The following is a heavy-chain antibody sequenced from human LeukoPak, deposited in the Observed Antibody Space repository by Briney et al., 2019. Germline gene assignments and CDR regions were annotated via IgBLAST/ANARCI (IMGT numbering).Heavy chain of an antibody. D-gene: IGHD6-19*01. CDR2: IYYSGST. CDR1: RSSMRNYY. V-gene: IGHV4-59*08. CDR3: ARPREQWLGNDAFDI. Sequence: SETLSLTCTVSRSSMRNYYWSWIRQPPGKGLEWIGYIYYSGSTNYNPSLESRVTISVDTSKNQFSLRLSSVTAADSAVYYCARPREQWLGNDAFDIWGQGTMVTVSS. J-gene: IGHJ3*02.